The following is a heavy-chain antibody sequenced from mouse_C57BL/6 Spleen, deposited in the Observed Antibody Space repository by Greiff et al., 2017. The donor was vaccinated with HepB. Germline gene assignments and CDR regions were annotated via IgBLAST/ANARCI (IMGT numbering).Heavy chain of an antibody. CDR3: ANRGYYDCAEGALYAMDY. Sequence: EVQLQQSGPELVKPGASVKISCKASGYTFTDYYMNWVKQSHGKSLEWIGDINPNNGGTSYNQKFKGKATLTVDKSSSTAYMELRSLTSEDSADYYCANRGYYDCAEGALYAMDYWGQGTSVTVSS. V-gene: IGHV1-26*01. J-gene: IGHJ4*01. CDR2: INPNNGGT. D-gene: IGHD2-4*01. CDR1: GYTFTDYY.